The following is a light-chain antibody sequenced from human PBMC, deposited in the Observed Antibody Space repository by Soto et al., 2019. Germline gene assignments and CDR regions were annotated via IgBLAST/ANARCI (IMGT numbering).Light chain of an antibody. CDR2: GAS. CDR3: QRSGGSVS. J-gene: IGKJ4*01. V-gene: IGKV3-15*01. Sequence: EIVMTQSPATLSVSPGERATLSCRASQSVSSDLAWYHQKPGQAPRLLIYGASTRATGIPARFSGSGFGADFTLTISRLEPEDFAVYYCQRSGGSVSFGGGTKVDIK. CDR1: QSVSSD.